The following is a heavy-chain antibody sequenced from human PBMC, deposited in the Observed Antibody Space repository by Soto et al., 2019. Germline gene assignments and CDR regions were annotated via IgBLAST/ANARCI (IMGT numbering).Heavy chain of an antibody. J-gene: IGHJ3*01. Sequence: TGGSLRLSCASSGFTFSSYAMTLVRQAPGKGLEWVSAITNSGGYTYYADSVKGRFTISRDNSKNTLYLQINSLRAEDTAVYYCAKDQFGEFNYAFDLWGQGTMVT. CDR2: ITNSGGYT. V-gene: IGHV3-23*01. CDR3: AKDQFGEFNYAFDL. CDR1: GFTFSSYA. D-gene: IGHD3-10*01.